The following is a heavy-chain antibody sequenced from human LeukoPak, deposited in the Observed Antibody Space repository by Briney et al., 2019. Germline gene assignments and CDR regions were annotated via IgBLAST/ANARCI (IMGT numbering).Heavy chain of an antibody. CDR2: INHSGST. V-gene: IGHV4-34*01. CDR1: GGSFSGYY. CDR3: ARSRVTYGSGSDYFDY. J-gene: IGHJ4*02. D-gene: IGHD3-10*01. Sequence: SETLSLTCAVYGGSFSGYYWRWIRQPPGKGLEWIGEINHSGSTNYNPSLKSRVTISVDTSKNQFSLKLSSVTAADTAVYYCARSRVTYGSGSDYFDYWGQGTLVTVSS.